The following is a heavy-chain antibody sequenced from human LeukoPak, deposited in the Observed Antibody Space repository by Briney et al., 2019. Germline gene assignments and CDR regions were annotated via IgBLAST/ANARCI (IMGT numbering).Heavy chain of an antibody. CDR2: ISSSSSYI. CDR3: ARDLSEYSSGFDP. V-gene: IGHV3-21*01. Sequence: AGGSLRLSCAASGFSLTSYSINWVRQAPGKGLEWVSSISSSSSYIYYADSVKGRFTISRDNAKNSLYLQMNSLRAEDTAVYYCARDLSEYSSGFDPWGQGTLVTVSS. D-gene: IGHD6-6*01. J-gene: IGHJ5*02. CDR1: GFSLTSYS.